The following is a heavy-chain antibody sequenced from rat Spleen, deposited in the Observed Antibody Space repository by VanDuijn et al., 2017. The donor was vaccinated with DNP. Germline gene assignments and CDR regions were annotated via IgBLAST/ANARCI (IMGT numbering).Heavy chain of an antibody. CDR3: ARWGDYVDY. J-gene: IGHJ2*01. Sequence: EVQLQESGPGLLKPSQSLSLTCSVTGYSITSSSRWNWIRKFPGNKMEWIGHISYSGTTNYSPSLKSRISITRDTSKNQFFIQLKSVTTDETATNYCARWGDYVDYWGQGVMVTVSS. CDR2: ISYSGTT. CDR1: GYSITSSS. V-gene: IGHV3-1*01.